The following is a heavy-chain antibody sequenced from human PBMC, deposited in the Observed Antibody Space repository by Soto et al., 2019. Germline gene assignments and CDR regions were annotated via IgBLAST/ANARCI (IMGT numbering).Heavy chain of an antibody. CDR3: ARDGIAAAGTNYYYGMDV. J-gene: IGHJ6*02. CDR1: GFTFSSYA. V-gene: IGHV3-30-3*01. Sequence: PGGSLRLSCAASGFTFSSYAMHWVRQAPGKGLERVAVISYDGSNKYYADSVKGRFTISRDNSKNTLYLQMNSLRAEDTAVYYCARDGIAAAGTNYYYGMDVWGQGTTVTVSS. D-gene: IGHD6-13*01. CDR2: ISYDGSNK.